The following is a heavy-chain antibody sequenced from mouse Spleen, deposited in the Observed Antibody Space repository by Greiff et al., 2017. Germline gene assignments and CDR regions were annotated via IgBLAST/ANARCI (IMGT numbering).Heavy chain of an antibody. J-gene: IGHJ3*01. Sequence: EVQLVESGGGLVKLGGSLKLSCAASGFTFSSYAMSWVRQTPEKRLEWVATISSGGGNTYYPDSVKGRFTISRDNAKNTLYLQMSSLKSEDTAMYYCARTGGGYYFWFAYWGQGTLVTVSA. D-gene: IGHD2-3*01. V-gene: IGHV5-9-3*01. CDR1: GFTFSSYA. CDR2: ISSGGGNT. CDR3: ARTGGGYYFWFAY.